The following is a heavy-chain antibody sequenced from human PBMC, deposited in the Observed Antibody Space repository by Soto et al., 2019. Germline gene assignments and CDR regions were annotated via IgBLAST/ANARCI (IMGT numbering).Heavy chain of an antibody. Sequence: GGSLRLSCAASGFTFSSYAMSWVRQAPGKGLEWVSAISGSGGSTYYADSVKGRFTISRDNSKNTLYLQMNSLRAEDTAVYYCAKDHIVVVVAASYWYFDLWGRGTLVTVSS. CDR3: AKDHIVVVVAASYWYFDL. J-gene: IGHJ2*01. D-gene: IGHD2-15*01. V-gene: IGHV3-23*01. CDR1: GFTFSSYA. CDR2: ISGSGGST.